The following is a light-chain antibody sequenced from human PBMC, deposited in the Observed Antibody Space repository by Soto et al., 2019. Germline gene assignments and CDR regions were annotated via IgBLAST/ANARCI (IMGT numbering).Light chain of an antibody. CDR2: GTS. Sequence: DIVLSQSPGTLSLSVGERAALSCRASQSVTGTYLAWYQQKPGQAPRLIIYGTSIKATGISDRFTGSGSGTDFTLTISRLAPEDFAVYYCQQYGSSPVTFGGGTRVEI. CDR1: QSVTGTY. CDR3: QQYGSSPVT. V-gene: IGKV3-20*01. J-gene: IGKJ4*01.